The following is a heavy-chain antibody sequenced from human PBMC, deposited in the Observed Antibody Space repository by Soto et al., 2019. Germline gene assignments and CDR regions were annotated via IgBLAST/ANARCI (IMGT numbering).Heavy chain of an antibody. CDR3: ATYYA. CDR2: ISSNSDYI. Sequence: EVQLVESGGGRVEPGGSLRLSCAASRGNFRNYNMNWVRQAPGKGLEWVASISSNSDYIYYAESIQGRFTISRDNAKNTLYLQLDSLRAEDTAFYYCATYYAWGQGTLVTVSS. J-gene: IGHJ5*02. V-gene: IGHV3-21*01. D-gene: IGHD3-3*01. CDR1: RGNFRNYN.